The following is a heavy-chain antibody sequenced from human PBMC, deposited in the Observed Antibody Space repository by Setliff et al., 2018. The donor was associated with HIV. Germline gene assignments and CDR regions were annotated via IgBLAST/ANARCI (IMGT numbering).Heavy chain of an antibody. V-gene: IGHV4-4*09. CDR1: GGSISSDTYY. CDR3: ARQERYCTSADCYRYFNY. Sequence: SETLSLTCTVSGGSISSDTYYWGWIRQPPGKGLEWIGYIYTSGSTSYNPSLKSRLTISLDTSKNQFSLKLSSVTAADTAVYYCARQERYCTSADCYRYFNYWGQGTLVTVSS. J-gene: IGHJ4*02. CDR2: IYTSGST. D-gene: IGHD2-2*02.